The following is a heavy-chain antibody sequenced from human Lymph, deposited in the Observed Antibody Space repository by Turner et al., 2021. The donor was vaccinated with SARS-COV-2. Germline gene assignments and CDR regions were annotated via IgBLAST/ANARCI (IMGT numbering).Heavy chain of an antibody. CDR2: ITFTSSYI. CDR1: GFTFSRYS. J-gene: IGHJ4*02. Sequence: EVQLVESGGGLVKPGGSLRLSCAASGFTFSRYSMNWVRQAPGKGPEWVSSITFTSSYIYYADSVKGRFTISRDNAKNSLYLQMNSLRAEDTAVYYCARGPPDFPYYFDYWGQGTLVTVSS. D-gene: IGHD2-21*02. CDR3: ARGPPDFPYYFDY. V-gene: IGHV3-21*01.